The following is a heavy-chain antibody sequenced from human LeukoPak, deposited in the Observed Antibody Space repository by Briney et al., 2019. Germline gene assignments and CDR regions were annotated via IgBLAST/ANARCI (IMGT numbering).Heavy chain of an antibody. CDR3: ARDPTRLKKEWDDVTFDS. J-gene: IGHJ4*02. V-gene: IGHV3-48*03. Sequence: GGYLSLSCEASGFTFSSYEMNWLRQGPGNGPKGVAWISASTGTVDYADSVKGRFAIARYNDRTSVYLQMNRLRGEDTAVYYCARDPTRLKKEWDDVTFDSCGPRDLVTVSS. D-gene: IGHD1-26*01. CDR2: ISASTGTV. CDR1: GFTFSSYE.